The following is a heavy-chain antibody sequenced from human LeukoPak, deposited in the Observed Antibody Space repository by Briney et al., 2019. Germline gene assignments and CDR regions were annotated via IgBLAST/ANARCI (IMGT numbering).Heavy chain of an antibody. Sequence: KPSETLSLTCTVSGGSISSYYWSWIRQPPGKGLEWIGYIFYSGSTNSNPSLKSRVTLSLDTSKNHFSLKLSSVTAADTAVYYCARYREGWYFDLWGRGTLVTVSS. CDR3: ARYREGWYFDL. CDR2: IFYSGST. CDR1: GGSISSYY. J-gene: IGHJ2*01. V-gene: IGHV4-59*01. D-gene: IGHD4-11*01.